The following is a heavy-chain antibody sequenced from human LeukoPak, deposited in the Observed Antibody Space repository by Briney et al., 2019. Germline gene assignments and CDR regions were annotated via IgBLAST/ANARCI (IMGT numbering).Heavy chain of an antibody. CDR3: AIENSYDSSGFSKALDY. CDR1: GYTFTVKF. D-gene: IGHD3-22*01. CDR2: IDPNSGGA. V-gene: IGHV1-2*02. J-gene: IGHJ4*02. Sequence: ASVKVSCKASGYTFTVKFLHWLRQAPGQGLEWMGGIDPNSGGAVYGQKFRGRVTVTRDTSVSTAYMELSSLRSDDTAVYYCAIENSYDSSGFSKALDYWGQGTLVRVSS.